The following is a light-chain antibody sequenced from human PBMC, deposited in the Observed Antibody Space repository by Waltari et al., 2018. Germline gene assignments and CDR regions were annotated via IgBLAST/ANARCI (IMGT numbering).Light chain of an antibody. CDR2: GVS. CDR3: QQYNNWPPEMYT. CDR1: QSISSN. Sequence: ETMMTQSPDTLSVSPGERATLSCRASQSISSNLAWYQQKPGQAPRLLIFGVSTRATGIPDRFSGSGSGTEFTLTISSLESEDFGIYYCQQYNNWPPEMYTFGQGTKLEI. V-gene: IGKV3D-15*01. J-gene: IGKJ2*01.